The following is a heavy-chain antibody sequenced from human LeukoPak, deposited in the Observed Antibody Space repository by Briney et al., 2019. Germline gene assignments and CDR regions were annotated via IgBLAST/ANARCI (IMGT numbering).Heavy chain of an antibody. V-gene: IGHV3-23*01. D-gene: IGHD1-26*01. J-gene: IGHJ4*02. CDR2: ISASGVMT. Sequence: ETLSLTCTVSGGSISSSSYYWGWIRQAPGKGLEWVSSISASGVMTYYADSVKGRFTVSRDNSKNSLYLQMKSLTAADTAVYYCAKDRSIGTYYTFDHWGQGTLVSVSS. CDR3: AKDRSIGTYYTFDH. CDR1: GGSISSSSYY.